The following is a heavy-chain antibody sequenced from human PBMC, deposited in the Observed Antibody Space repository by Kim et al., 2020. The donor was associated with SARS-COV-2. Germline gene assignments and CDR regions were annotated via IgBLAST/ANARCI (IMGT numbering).Heavy chain of an antibody. CDR1: GYTFTSYA. D-gene: IGHD3-10*01. Sequence: ASVKVSCKASGYTFTSYAMHWVRQAPGQRLEWMGWINAGNGNTKYSQKFQGRVTITRDTSASTAYMELSSLRSEDTAVYYCARGIRVRGVTYYYGMDVWGQGTTVTVSS. CDR3: ARGIRVRGVTYYYGMDV. V-gene: IGHV1-3*01. J-gene: IGHJ6*02. CDR2: INAGNGNT.